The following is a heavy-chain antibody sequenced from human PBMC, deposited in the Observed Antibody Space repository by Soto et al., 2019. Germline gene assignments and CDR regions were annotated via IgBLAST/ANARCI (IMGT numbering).Heavy chain of an antibody. V-gene: IGHV4-59*01. Sequence: SSETLSLTCSVSGGSMNSYYWSWVRQPPGKGLEYIGYAYYSGSTYYNSSLESRVTISVDTTKNQFSLKLTSVTAADTAVYYCARGGRSIDYWGQGTLVTVSS. CDR2: AYYSGST. CDR3: ARGGRSIDY. J-gene: IGHJ4*02. CDR1: GGSMNSYY.